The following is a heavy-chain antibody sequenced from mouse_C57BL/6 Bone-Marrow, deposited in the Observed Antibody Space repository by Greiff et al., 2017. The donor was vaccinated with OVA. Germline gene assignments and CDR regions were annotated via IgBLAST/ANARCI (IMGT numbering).Heavy chain of an antibody. CDR3: ARGDGLYYFDY. J-gene: IGHJ2*01. CDR1: GYTFTSYG. CDR2: IYPRSGNT. V-gene: IGHV1-81*01. D-gene: IGHD2-3*01. Sequence: VQLQQSGAELARPGASVKLSCKASGYTFTSYGISWVKQRPGQGLEWIGEIYPRSGNTYYNEKFKGKATLTADKSSSTAYMELRSLTSEDSAVYYCARGDGLYYFDYWGQGTTLTVSA.